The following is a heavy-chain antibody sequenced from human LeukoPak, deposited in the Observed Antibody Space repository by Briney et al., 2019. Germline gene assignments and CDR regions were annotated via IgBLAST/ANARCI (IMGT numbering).Heavy chain of an antibody. V-gene: IGHV3-74*01. CDR3: ARDHCSSTSCYPFAIDY. J-gene: IGHJ4*02. D-gene: IGHD2-2*01. CDR1: GFTFSDYW. CDR2: IDGST. Sequence: GGSLRLSCAASGFTFSDYWMHWVRQAPGKGLVWVSCIDGSTTYADSVKGRFTISRDNAKNSLYLQMNSLRAEDTAVYYCARDHCSSTSCYPFAIDYWGQGTLVTVSS.